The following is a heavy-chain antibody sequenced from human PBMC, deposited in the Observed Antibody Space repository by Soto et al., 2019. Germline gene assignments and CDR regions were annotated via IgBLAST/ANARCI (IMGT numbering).Heavy chain of an antibody. CDR2: IIPIFGTA. J-gene: IGHJ4*02. V-gene: IGHV1-69*12. D-gene: IGHD4-17*01. CDR1: GGTFSSYA. CDR3: ARSAHDYGDRFGFDH. Sequence: QVQLVQSGAEVKKPGSSVKVSCKASGGTFSSYAISWVRQAPGKGLEWMGGIIPIFGTANYAQKFQGRVTITADESTSTAYMELSSLRSEDTAVYYCARSAHDYGDRFGFDHWGQGTLVTVSS.